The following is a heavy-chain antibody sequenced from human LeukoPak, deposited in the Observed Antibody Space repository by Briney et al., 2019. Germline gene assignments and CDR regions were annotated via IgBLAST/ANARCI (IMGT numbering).Heavy chain of an antibody. CDR3: ARDPNAAAGTSVWFDP. D-gene: IGHD6-13*01. CDR2: ICHSETT. CDR1: GYSISSGYC. V-gene: IGHV4-38-2*02. Sequence: PSETLSLTCTVFGYSISSGYCWGWIRQPPGKGLEWIGNICHSETTYYNPSLKSRVTISLDTSKNQFSLKLTSVTAADTAVYYCARDPNAAAGTSVWFDPWGQGTLVTVSS. J-gene: IGHJ5*02.